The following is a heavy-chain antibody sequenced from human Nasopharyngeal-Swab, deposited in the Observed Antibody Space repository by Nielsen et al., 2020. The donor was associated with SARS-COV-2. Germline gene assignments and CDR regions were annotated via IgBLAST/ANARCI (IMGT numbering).Heavy chain of an antibody. CDR3: ARDGLTYYDILTGYSWFDP. CDR1: GLTVSSTY. J-gene: IGHJ5*02. D-gene: IGHD3-9*01. V-gene: IGHV3-48*02. CDR2: ISSSSSTI. Sequence: GESLKISCAVSGLTVSSTYMNWVRQAPGKGLEWVSYISSSSSTIYYADSVKGRFTISRDNAKNSLYLQMNSLRDEDTAVYYCARDGLTYYDILTGYSWFDPWGQGTLVTVSS.